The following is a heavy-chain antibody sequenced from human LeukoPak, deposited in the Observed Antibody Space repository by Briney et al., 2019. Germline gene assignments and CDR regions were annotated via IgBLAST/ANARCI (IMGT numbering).Heavy chain of an antibody. Sequence: SETLSLTCTVSGGSISSSSYYWGWIRQPPGKGLEWIGSIYYSGSTYYIPSLKSRVTISVDTSKNQFSLKLSSVTAADTAVYYCARSDNWNYVRFDYWGQGTLVTVSS. J-gene: IGHJ4*02. CDR2: IYYSGST. CDR1: GGSISSSSYY. V-gene: IGHV4-39*07. D-gene: IGHD1-7*01. CDR3: ARSDNWNYVRFDY.